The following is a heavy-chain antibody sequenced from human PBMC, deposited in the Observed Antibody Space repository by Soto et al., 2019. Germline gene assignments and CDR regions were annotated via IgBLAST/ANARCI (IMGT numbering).Heavy chain of an antibody. CDR2: VFSSVSA. V-gene: IGHV4-4*07. J-gene: IGHJ4*02. CDR1: GVSVRSYT. Sequence: QVQLQESGPGQVRPSETLSLTCIVSGVSVRSYTWSWVRQPANKGLEWIGRVFSSVSATYNPSLKSRVSISMDTPENRISLKLDSVTAADAGVYFCARDGMTTGDTWGPGTLVIVSS. D-gene: IGHD2-21*02. CDR3: ARDGMTTGDT.